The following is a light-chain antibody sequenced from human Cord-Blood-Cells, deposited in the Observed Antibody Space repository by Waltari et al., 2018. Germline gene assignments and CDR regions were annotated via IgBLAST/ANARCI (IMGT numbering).Light chain of an antibody. CDR2: DVS. CDR1: SSDVGGYNY. V-gene: IGLV2-14*01. Sequence: QSALTQPASVSGSPGQSITISCTGTSSDVGGYNYVSWYQQHPGNAPKLMIYDVSNRPSGVSIRFSGSKSVNTASLTISGLQAEDEADYYCSSYTSSSTLGVFGGGTKLTVL. J-gene: IGLJ3*02. CDR3: SSYTSSSTLGV.